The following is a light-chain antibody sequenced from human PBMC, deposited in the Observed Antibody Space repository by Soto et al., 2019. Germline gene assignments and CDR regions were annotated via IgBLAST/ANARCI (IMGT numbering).Light chain of an antibody. CDR3: CSYTSSSTPNYV. Sequence: QSVLTQPASVSGSPGQSITISCTGTSSDVGGYNYVSWYQQHPGKAPKLMIYDVSDRPSGVSNLFSGSKSGNTASLTISGLQAEDEADYYCCSYTSSSTPNYVFGIGTKVTVL. J-gene: IGLJ1*01. CDR2: DVS. CDR1: SSDVGGYNY. V-gene: IGLV2-14*01.